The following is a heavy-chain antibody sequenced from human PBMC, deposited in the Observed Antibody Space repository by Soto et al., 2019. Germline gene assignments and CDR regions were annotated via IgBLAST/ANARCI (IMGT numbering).Heavy chain of an antibody. CDR3: ARAAVVAATAFDY. D-gene: IGHD2-15*01. CDR2: IIPILGIA. CDR1: GGTFSSYT. J-gene: IGHJ4*02. V-gene: IGHV1-69*02. Sequence: SVKVSCKASGGTFSSYTISWVRQAPGQRLEWMGRIIPILGIANYAQKFQGRVTITADKSTSTAYMELSSLRSEDTAVYYCARAAVVAATAFDYWGQGTLVTVSS.